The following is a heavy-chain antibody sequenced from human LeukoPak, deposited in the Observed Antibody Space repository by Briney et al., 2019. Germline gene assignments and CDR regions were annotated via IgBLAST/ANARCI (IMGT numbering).Heavy chain of an antibody. CDR2: IYYSGST. CDR3: ARGSPGLLWFGGLFYFDY. CDR1: GGSISSSSYY. D-gene: IGHD3-10*01. J-gene: IGHJ4*02. V-gene: IGHV4-39*07. Sequence: ASETLSLTCTVSGGSISSSSYYWGWIRQPPGKGLEWIGSIYYSGSTYYNPSLKSRVTISVDTSKNQFSLKLSSVTAADTAVYYCARGSPGLLWFGGLFYFDYWGQGTLVTVSS.